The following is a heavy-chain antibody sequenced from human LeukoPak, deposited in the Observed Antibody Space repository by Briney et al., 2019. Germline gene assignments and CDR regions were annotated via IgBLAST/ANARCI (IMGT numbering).Heavy chain of an antibody. CDR2: TYYRSKWYS. V-gene: IGHV6-1*01. CDR3: AREMRVVISAYYFDY. Sequence: SQTLSLTCAVSGGSVSSNSAAWNWIRQSPSRGLEWLGRTYYRSKWYSDYAVSVKSRITINPDTSKNQFSLQLSSVTPEDTAVYYCAREMRVVISAYYFDYWGQGTLVTVSS. CDR1: GGSVSSNSAA. D-gene: IGHD2-21*01. J-gene: IGHJ4*02.